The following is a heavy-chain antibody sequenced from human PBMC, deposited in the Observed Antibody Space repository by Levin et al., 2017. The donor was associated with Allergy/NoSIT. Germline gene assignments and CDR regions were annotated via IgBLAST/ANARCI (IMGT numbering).Heavy chain of an antibody. CDR3: ARDDGRSLLSH. CDR1: GFGVSGTY. D-gene: IGHD3-3*02. J-gene: IGHJ1*01. Sequence: PGGSLRLSCVAFGFGVSGTYTSWVRQAPGKGLEWISIINDDDNTYYADSVRGRFTISRDNSMNTLYLQMNSLTVEDTAVYYCARDDGRSLLSHWGQGTLVTVSS. CDR2: INDDDNT. V-gene: IGHV3-53*01.